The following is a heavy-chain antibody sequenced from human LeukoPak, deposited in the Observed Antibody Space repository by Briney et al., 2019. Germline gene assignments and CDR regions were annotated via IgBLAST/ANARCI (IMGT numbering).Heavy chain of an antibody. J-gene: IGHJ4*02. D-gene: IGHD5-12*01. V-gene: IGHV4-34*01. CDR2: INHSGST. CDR3: ASRRGYSGYD. Sequence: SETLSLTCAVYGGSFSGYYWSWIRQPPGKGLEWIGEINHSGSTNYNPSLKSRVTISVDTSKNQSSLKLSSVTAADTAVYYCASRRGYSGYDWGQGTLVTVSS. CDR1: GGSFSGYY.